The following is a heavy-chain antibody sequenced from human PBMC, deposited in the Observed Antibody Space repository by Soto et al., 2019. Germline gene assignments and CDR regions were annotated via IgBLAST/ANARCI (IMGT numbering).Heavy chain of an antibody. J-gene: IGHJ5*02. CDR1: GGSISSGVYS. Sequence: SETLSLTCAVSGGSISSGVYSWIWIRQPPGKVLEWIGYIYHSGSTYYNPSLKSRVTISVDRSKNQFSLKLSSVTAADTAVYYCARLDSSGYYAGFDPWGQGTLVTVSS. D-gene: IGHD3-22*01. CDR3: ARLDSSGYYAGFDP. CDR2: IYHSGST. V-gene: IGHV4-30-2*01.